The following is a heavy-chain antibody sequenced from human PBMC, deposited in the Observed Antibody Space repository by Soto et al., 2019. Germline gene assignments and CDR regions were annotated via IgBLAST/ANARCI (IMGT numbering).Heavy chain of an antibody. CDR3: AKDRLGDYYYYGMDV. Sequence: EVQLLQSGGGLVQPGGSLRLSCVGSGFTFSRYAMIWVRQTPGKGLEWVSGIGDRGTTTYYADSVKGRFTISRDNSGNTLFLQMNSLRAEATAVYYCAKDRLGDYYYYGMDVWGQGNTVTVS. V-gene: IGHV3-23*01. J-gene: IGHJ6*02. CDR2: IGDRGTTT. D-gene: IGHD4-17*01. CDR1: GFTFSRYA.